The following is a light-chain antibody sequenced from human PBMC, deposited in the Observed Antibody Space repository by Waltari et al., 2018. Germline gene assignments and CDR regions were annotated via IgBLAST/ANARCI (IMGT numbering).Light chain of an antibody. CDR2: DVS. J-gene: IGLJ3*02. CDR1: SNDVGIHNF. CDR3: SSYTSNNAV. V-gene: IGLV2-14*03. Sequence: QSALTQPAPVSGSPGQSITVPCTGISNDVGIHNFVSWYQHHPAKAPKFVIYDVSYRPSGVSDRFSGSKSGNTASLTISGLQAEDEADYYCSSYTSNNAVFGGGTKLTVL.